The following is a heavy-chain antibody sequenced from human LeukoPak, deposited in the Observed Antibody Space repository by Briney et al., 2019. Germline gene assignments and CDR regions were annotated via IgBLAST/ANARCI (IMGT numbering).Heavy chain of an antibody. Sequence: SETLSLTCTVSGGSISSYYWSWIRQPPGKGLEWIGCIYYSGSTNYNPSLKSRVTISVDTSKNQFSLKLRSVTAADTAVYYCARDSYSWFDPWGQGTLVTVSS. CDR3: ARDSYSWFDP. V-gene: IGHV4-59*01. J-gene: IGHJ5*02. CDR1: GGSISSYY. CDR2: IYYSGST.